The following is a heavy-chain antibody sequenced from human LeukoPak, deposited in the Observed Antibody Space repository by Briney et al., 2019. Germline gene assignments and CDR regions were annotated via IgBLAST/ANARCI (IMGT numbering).Heavy chain of an antibody. CDR2: IRGSDGST. CDR1: GFPFSTYA. J-gene: IGHJ4*02. D-gene: IGHD4-17*01. CDR3: AKDVYGDYGGLDY. V-gene: IGHV3-23*01. Sequence: GGSLRLSCAASGFPFSTYAMSWVRQAPGQGLEWVSSIRGSDGSTYYADSVKGRFAISRDNSKNTLYLQMNSLRAEDTGVYYCAKDVYGDYGGLDYWGQGTLVTVSS.